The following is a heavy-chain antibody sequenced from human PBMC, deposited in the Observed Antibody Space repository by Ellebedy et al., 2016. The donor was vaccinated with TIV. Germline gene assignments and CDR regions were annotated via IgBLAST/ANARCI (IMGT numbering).Heavy chain of an antibody. J-gene: IGHJ3*02. Sequence: GESLKISCTASGCTFSSYAMTWVRQAPGEGLEWVSSLTRSGDNTYYAESVKGRFTISRDNAKNTLYLHMNSLRAEDTVVYFCARDREGWETDAFDIWGQGTMVTVSS. V-gene: IGHV3-23*01. CDR1: GCTFSSYA. CDR3: ARDREGWETDAFDI. D-gene: IGHD1-26*01. CDR2: LTRSGDNT.